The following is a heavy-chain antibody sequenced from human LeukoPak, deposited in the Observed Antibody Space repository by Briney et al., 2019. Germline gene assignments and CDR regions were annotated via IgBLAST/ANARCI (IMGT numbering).Heavy chain of an antibody. D-gene: IGHD2-2*02. CDR3: AGGGVGSSTSCYTCRAFDI. CDR1: GFTVSSNY. V-gene: IGHV3-53*01. Sequence: GGSLRLSCAASGFTVSSNYMSWVRQAPGKGLEWVSVIYSGGSTYYADSVKGRFTISRDNSKNSLYLQMNSLRAEDTAVYYCAGGGVGSSTSCYTCRAFDIWGQGTMVTVSS. CDR2: IYSGGST. J-gene: IGHJ3*02.